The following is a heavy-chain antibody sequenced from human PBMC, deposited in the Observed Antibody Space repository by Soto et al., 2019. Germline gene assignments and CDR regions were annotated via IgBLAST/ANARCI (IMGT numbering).Heavy chain of an antibody. CDR1: GFPFNTYA. V-gene: IGHV3-23*01. CDR2: ISESGDNA. Sequence: GGYLRLSCAASGFPFNTYAMSWVRQAPGKGPEWVSAISESGDNAFYADSVQGRFTISRDNSYNILYLQMNSLRAEDTALYFCAKGGYIYGLDPPGQGTLVIVSS. D-gene: IGHD5-18*01. J-gene: IGHJ5*02. CDR3: AKGGYIYGLDP.